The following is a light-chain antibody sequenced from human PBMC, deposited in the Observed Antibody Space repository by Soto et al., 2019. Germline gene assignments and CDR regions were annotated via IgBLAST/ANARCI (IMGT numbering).Light chain of an antibody. J-gene: IGKJ4*01. CDR3: LQDYNYPLT. V-gene: IGKV1-6*01. CDR2: AAS. Sequence: AIQMTQSPSSLSASVGDRVTLTCRASQGIRHYLGWYQQKPGKAPKLLIYAASSLQSGVPSRFSGSGSGTDFTLTISSLQPEDFATYYCLQDYNYPLTFGGGTKVEIK. CDR1: QGIRHY.